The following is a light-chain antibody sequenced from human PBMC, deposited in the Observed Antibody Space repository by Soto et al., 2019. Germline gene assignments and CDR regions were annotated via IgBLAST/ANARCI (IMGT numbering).Light chain of an antibody. J-gene: IGLJ2*01. V-gene: IGLV2-8*01. CDR1: SSDVGGYNY. CDR3: SSYAGSNVV. Sequence: QSVLTQPPSASGSPGQSVTISCTGTSSDVGGYNYVSWYQQHPGKAPKLMIYEVSKRPSGVPDRFSGSKSGNTAYLTVSGLQAEDEADYYCSSYAGSNVVFGGGTKLTVL. CDR2: EVS.